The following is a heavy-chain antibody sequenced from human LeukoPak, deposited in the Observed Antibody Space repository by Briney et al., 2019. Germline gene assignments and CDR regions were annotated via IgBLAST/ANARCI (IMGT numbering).Heavy chain of an antibody. Sequence: SETLSLTCTVSGGSISSYYWSWIRQPPGKGLEWIGYIYYSGSTNYNPSLKSRVTMSVDTSKNQFSLKLSSVTAADTAVYYCARVSSAGIWDYWGQGTLVTVSS. CDR2: IYYSGST. J-gene: IGHJ4*02. D-gene: IGHD6-19*01. V-gene: IGHV4-59*12. CDR3: ARVSSAGIWDY. CDR1: GGSISSYY.